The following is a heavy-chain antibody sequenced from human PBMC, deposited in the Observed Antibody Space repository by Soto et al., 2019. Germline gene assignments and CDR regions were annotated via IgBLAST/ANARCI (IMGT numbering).Heavy chain of an antibody. CDR2: IWYDGSNK. D-gene: IGHD1-26*01. V-gene: IGHV3-33*01. CDR3: ARVSGRGEGQPRYYYGMDV. J-gene: IGHJ6*02. CDR1: GFTLSSYG. Sequence: GGSLRLSCAASGFTLSSYGMHWVRQAPGKGLEWVAVIWYDGSNKYYADSVKGRFTISRDNSKNTLYLQMNSLRAEDTAVYYCARVSGRGEGQPRYYYGMDVWGQGTTVTVSS.